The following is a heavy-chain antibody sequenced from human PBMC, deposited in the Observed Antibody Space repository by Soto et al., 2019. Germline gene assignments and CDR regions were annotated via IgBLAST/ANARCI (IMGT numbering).Heavy chain of an antibody. Sequence: KPSETLSLAFPVSGCSISSGDYYWSWIRQHPGKGLEWIGYIYYSGSTYYNPSLKSRVTISVDTSKNQFSLKLSSVTAADTAVYYCARAPTYDSSVLFWGQGTLVTVSS. CDR3: ARAPTYDSSVLF. D-gene: IGHD3-22*01. CDR2: IYYSGST. V-gene: IGHV4-31*03. CDR1: GCSISSGDYY. J-gene: IGHJ4*02.